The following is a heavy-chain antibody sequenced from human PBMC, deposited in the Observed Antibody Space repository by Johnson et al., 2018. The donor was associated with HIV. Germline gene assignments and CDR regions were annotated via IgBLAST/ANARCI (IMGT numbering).Heavy chain of an antibody. Sequence: VQLVESGGCVVRPGGSLKLACAASGFTFSGSALHWVRQDSGKGLEWVGHIRSKGNNYATAYAASVKGRFTISRDDSQNTAYLQMNRLKTEDTAVYYCARDFLAENRLVWFGELQPDAFDIWGQGTMVTVSS. D-gene: IGHD3-10*01. CDR3: ARDFLAENRLVWFGELQPDAFDI. J-gene: IGHJ3*02. V-gene: IGHV3-73*01. CDR2: IRSKGNNYAT. CDR1: GFTFSGSA.